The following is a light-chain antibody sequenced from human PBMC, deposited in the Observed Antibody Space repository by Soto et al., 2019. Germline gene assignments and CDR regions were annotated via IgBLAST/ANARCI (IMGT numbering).Light chain of an antibody. V-gene: IGKV1-39*01. J-gene: IGKJ1*01. Sequence: DIQMTQSPSSLSASLGDRVTITCRTSQNIYNSLNWYQQKAGRAPAVLIYGASNLQGGVPLRFSGSGSGTDFTLTISSLQPEDFATYYCQQSYSTPRTFGQGTKVDIK. CDR1: QNIYNS. CDR2: GAS. CDR3: QQSYSTPRT.